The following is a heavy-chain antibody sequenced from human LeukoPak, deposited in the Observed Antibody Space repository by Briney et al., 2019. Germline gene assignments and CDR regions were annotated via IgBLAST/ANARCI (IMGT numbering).Heavy chain of an antibody. CDR3: AKVRVYYFDY. CDR1: GFIVSSNY. J-gene: IGHJ4*02. Sequence: GGSLRLSCAASGFIVSSNYMSWVRQAPGKGLEWVSAISGSGGSTYYADSVKGRFTISRDNSKNTLYLQMNSLRAEDTAVYYCAKVRVYYFDYWGQGTLVTVSS. CDR2: ISGSGGST. V-gene: IGHV3-23*01. D-gene: IGHD3-10*01.